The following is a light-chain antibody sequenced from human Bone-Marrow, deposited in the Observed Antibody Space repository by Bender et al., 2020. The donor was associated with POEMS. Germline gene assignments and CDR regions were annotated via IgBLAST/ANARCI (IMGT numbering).Light chain of an antibody. Sequence: QSVLTQPPSVSGAPGQRVTISCTGSSSNIGAGYDVHWYHQFPGTAPKLLIYANINRPSGVPDRFSASRSGTSASLAISGLQSEDEADYYCAVWDDSLNGWVFGGGTKLTVL. CDR1: SSNIGAGYD. CDR3: AVWDDSLNGWV. J-gene: IGLJ3*02. CDR2: ANI. V-gene: IGLV1-40*01.